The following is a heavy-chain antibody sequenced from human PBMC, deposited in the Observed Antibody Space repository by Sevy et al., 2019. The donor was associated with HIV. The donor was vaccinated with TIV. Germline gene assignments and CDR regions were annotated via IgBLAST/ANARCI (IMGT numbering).Heavy chain of an antibody. Sequence: SETLSLTCTVSGGSVSSGSYYWSWLRPPPGKGLGWVGYIYYSGSTNYHPSLKRRVTIPVDTSKNQFSLKLSSVTAADTAVYYCARLVVRGVIITFDYYYGMDVWGQGTTVTVSS. CDR2: IYYSGST. J-gene: IGHJ6*02. CDR1: GGSVSSGSYY. V-gene: IGHV4-61*01. CDR3: ARLVVRGVIITFDYYYGMDV. D-gene: IGHD3-10*01.